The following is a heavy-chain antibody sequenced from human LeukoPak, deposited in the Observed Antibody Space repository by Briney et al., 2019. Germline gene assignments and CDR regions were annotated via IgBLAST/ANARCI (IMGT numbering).Heavy chain of an antibody. D-gene: IGHD3/OR15-3a*01. J-gene: IGHJ4*02. CDR2: IYPGDSET. V-gene: IGHV5-51*01. CDR1: GYSFTSYW. CDR3: ARQRDLRDY. Sequence: GESLKISCKGSGYSFTSYWIAWVRQMPGKGLEWMGIIYPGDSETRYSPSFQGQVTISADKSINTAYLQWNSLKASDTAMYYCARQRDLRDYWGQGTLVTVSS.